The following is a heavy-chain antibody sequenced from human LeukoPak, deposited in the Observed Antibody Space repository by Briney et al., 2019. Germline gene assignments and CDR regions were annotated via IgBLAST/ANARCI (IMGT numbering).Heavy chain of an antibody. D-gene: IGHD4-17*01. V-gene: IGHV3-53*01. CDR3: ARVGYGDYVWYFDL. CDR1: GFTVSSNY. Sequence: GGSLRLSCAASGFTVSSNYMSWVRQAPGKGLEWVSFIYSGGNTYYADSVKGRFTISRDNSKNTLYLQMNSLRAEDTAVYYCARVGYGDYVWYFDLWGRGTLVTVSS. CDR2: IYSGGNT. J-gene: IGHJ2*01.